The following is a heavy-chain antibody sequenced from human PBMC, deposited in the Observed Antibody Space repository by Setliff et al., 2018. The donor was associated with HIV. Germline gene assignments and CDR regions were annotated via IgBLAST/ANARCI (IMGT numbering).Heavy chain of an antibody. CDR1: GFPFSNYW. Sequence: GGSLRLSCAASGFPFSNYWMGWVRQAPGKGLEWVANINQDGSAKDYVDSVKGRFTISRDNAKNSVFLQMNSLRAEDTAVYYCARSHYSRGESFDYWGQGTLVTVSS. CDR2: INQDGSAK. D-gene: IGHD2-21*01. J-gene: IGHJ4*02. V-gene: IGHV3-7*01. CDR3: ARSHYSRGESFDY.